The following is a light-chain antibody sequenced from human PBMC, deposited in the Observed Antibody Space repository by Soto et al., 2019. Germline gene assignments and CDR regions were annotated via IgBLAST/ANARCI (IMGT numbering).Light chain of an antibody. J-gene: IGKJ3*01. CDR1: QSVSSY. V-gene: IGKV3-11*01. Sequence: EIVLTQSPATLSLSPGERATLSCRASQSVSSYLAWYQQKPGQAPRLLMYDASNRATGIPARFSGSGSGTDFTLTISSLEPEDLAVYYCQQRSNWPPIFTFGPGTKVDIK. CDR3: QQRSNWPPIFT. CDR2: DAS.